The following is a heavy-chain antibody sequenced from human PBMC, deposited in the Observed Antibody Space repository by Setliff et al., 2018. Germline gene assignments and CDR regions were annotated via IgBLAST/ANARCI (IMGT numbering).Heavy chain of an antibody. Sequence: SETLSLTCAVYGGSFSGYYWSWIRQPPGKGLEWIGEINHSGSTNYNPSLKSRVTISIDTSMDQFSLKLNSVAAADTAVYYCARQICSGGDCYPTSFHYWGQGALVTVSS. D-gene: IGHD2-21*02. J-gene: IGHJ4*02. CDR2: INHSGST. CDR3: ARQICSGGDCYPTSFHY. CDR1: GGSFSGYY. V-gene: IGHV4-34*01.